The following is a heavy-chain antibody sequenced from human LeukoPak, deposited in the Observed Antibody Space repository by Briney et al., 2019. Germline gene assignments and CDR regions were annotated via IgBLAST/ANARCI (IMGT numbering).Heavy chain of an antibody. Sequence: SETLSLTCTVSGDSISRSYWSWIRQPAGKGLEWIGRIYNGGIITYNPSLKSRVTMSIDTSNNQFSLRLRFVTAADTAVYYCARDSGTTGEVKFDPWGEGTVVSV. D-gene: IGHD3-10*01. CDR1: GDSISRSY. J-gene: IGHJ5*02. V-gene: IGHV4-4*07. CDR2: IYNGGII. CDR3: ARDSGTTGEVKFDP.